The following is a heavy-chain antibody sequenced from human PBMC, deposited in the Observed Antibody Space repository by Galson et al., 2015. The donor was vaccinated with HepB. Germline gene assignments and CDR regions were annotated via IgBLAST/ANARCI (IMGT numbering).Heavy chain of an antibody. CDR3: ARDSGYSTTWYFDY. J-gene: IGHJ4*02. V-gene: IGHV3-74*01. Sequence: SLRLSCAASGFTFNTYWMHWVRQAPGKGLVWISRINRDGTSTNYADSVKGRFTISRDNARNTLYLQMNSLGAEDTALYYCARDSGYSTTWYFDYWGQGNLVTVSS. CDR1: GFTFNTYW. D-gene: IGHD6-13*01. CDR2: INRDGTST.